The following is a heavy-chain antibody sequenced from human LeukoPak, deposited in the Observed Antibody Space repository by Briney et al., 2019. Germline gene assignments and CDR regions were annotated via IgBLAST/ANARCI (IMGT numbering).Heavy chain of an antibody. Sequence: SETLSLTCTVSGVSISSNYWSWIRQPPGKGLEWNGLEWIGYIHANGDTNYNPSLNRRVTMSLDSSRRHLSPNLSSLTAADTAVYFCAGYDHSNYLAYWGQGILVTVSS. J-gene: IGHJ4*02. CDR1: GVSISSNY. D-gene: IGHD4-11*01. CDR2: IHANGDT. CDR3: AGYDHSNYLAY. V-gene: IGHV4-4*08.